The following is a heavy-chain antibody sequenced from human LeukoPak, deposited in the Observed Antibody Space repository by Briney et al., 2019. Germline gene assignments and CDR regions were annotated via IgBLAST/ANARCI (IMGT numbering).Heavy chain of an antibody. CDR1: GFTFTSYG. D-gene: IGHD4-17*01. V-gene: IGHV1-18*01. J-gene: IGHJ6*03. CDR3: ARVPTVTRYYYYYYMDV. CDR2: ISAYNGNT. Sequence: GASVKVSCKASGFTFTSYGISWVRQAPGQGLEWMGWISAYNGNTNYAQKLQGRVTMTTDTSTSTAYMELRSLRSDDTAVYYCARVPTVTRYYYYYYMDVWGKGTTVTVSS.